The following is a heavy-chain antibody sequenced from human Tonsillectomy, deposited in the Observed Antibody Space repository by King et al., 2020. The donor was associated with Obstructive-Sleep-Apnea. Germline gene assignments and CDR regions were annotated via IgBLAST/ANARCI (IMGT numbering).Heavy chain of an antibody. CDR1: GFAFSSYA. CDR3: AGSSGVWGGYDY. J-gene: IGHJ4*01. CDR2: IWFDGSDK. Sequence: VQLVESGGGVVQPGRSLSLSCAASGFAFSSYAMHWVRQAPGKGLEWVAIIWFDGSDKYYADSVKGRFTISRDNSKNTLYLHLNSLRAEDTGVFYCAGSSGVWGGYDYWGQEPWSPSPQ. D-gene: IGHD3-16*01. V-gene: IGHV3-33*03.